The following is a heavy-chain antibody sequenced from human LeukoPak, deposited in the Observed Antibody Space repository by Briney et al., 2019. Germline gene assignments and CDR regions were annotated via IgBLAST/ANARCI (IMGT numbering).Heavy chain of an antibody. Sequence: GGSLRLSCAASGFTFSSYGMHWVRQAPGKGLEWVAVISYDGSNKYYADFVKGRFTISRDNSKNTLYLQMNSLRAEDTAVYYCAKPALYEWLVQGIYFDYWGQGTLVTVSS. CDR3: AKPALYEWLVQGIYFDY. J-gene: IGHJ4*02. CDR2: ISYDGSNK. D-gene: IGHD6-19*01. V-gene: IGHV3-30*18. CDR1: GFTFSSYG.